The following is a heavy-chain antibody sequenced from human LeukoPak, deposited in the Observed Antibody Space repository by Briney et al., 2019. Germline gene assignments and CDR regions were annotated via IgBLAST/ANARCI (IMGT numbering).Heavy chain of an antibody. CDR2: IYYSGST. D-gene: IGHD5-12*01. CDR3: ARASSGWLLTYFDY. Sequence: SETLSLTCTVSGGSISSYYWSWIRQPTGKGLEWIGYIYYSGSTNYNPSLKSRVTISVDTSKNQFSLKLSSVTAADTAVYYCARASSGWLLTYFDYWGQGTLVTVSS. V-gene: IGHV4-59*01. CDR1: GGSISSYY. J-gene: IGHJ4*02.